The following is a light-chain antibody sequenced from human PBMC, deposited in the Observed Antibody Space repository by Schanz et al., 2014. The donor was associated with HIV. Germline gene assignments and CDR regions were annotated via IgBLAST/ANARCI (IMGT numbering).Light chain of an antibody. CDR1: QSISSY. Sequence: DIQMTQSPSSLSASVGDRVTITCRASQSISSYLNWYQQKPGKAPKLLIYAASSLQSGVPSRFSGSGSGTDFTLTISSLQPEDFATYYCQQTYSTLGITFGPGTKLDIK. CDR3: QQTYSTLGIT. J-gene: IGKJ3*01. V-gene: IGKV1-39*01. CDR2: AAS.